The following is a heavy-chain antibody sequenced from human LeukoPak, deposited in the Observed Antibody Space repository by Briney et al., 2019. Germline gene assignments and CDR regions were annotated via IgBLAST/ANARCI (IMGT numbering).Heavy chain of an antibody. D-gene: IGHD5-18*01. V-gene: IGHV4-39*01. CDR2: IYCSGST. CDR3: ARGYSYGYWFDP. Sequence: PSETLSLTCTVSGGSISSSSYYWGWIRQPPGKGLEWIGSIYCSGSTYYNPSLKSRVTISVDTSKNQFSLKLSSVTAADTAVYYCARGYSYGYWFDPWGQGTLVTVSS. J-gene: IGHJ5*02. CDR1: GGSISSSSYY.